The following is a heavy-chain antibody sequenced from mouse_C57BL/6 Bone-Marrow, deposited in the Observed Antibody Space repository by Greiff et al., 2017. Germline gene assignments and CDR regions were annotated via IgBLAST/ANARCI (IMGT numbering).Heavy chain of an antibody. Sequence: VQLQQSGPGLVQPSQSLSITCTVSGFSFTSYGVHWVRQSPGKGLEWLGVIRSGGSTDYNAAFISRLSNSKDNSKSQVFFKMNSLQADDTAIYYCARYGGRLRGGYFDYWGQGTTLTVSS. CDR1: GFSFTSYG. V-gene: IGHV2-2*01. CDR2: IRSGGST. D-gene: IGHD2-4*01. J-gene: IGHJ2*01. CDR3: ARYGGRLRGGYFDY.